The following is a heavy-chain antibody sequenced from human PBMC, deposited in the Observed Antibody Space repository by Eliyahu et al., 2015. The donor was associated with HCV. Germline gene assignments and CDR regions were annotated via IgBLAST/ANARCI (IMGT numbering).Heavy chain of an antibody. CDR3: ARRARYYDILTGYSSQSYYYYGMDV. V-gene: IGHV4-34*01. CDR2: INHSGST. CDR1: GGSFSGYY. J-gene: IGHJ6*02. D-gene: IGHD3-9*01. Sequence: QVQLQQWGAGLLKPSETLSLTCAVYGGSFSGYYXSXXRXPPGKGXEWIGEINHSGSTNYNPSLKSRVTISVDTSKNQFSLKLSSVTAADTAVYYCARRARYYDILTGYSSQSYYYYGMDVWGQGTTVTVSS.